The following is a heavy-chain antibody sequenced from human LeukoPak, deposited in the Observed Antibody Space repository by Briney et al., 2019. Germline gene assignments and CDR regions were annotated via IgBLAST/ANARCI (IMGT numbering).Heavy chain of an antibody. Sequence: PGGSLRLSCAASGFTVSTNYMSWVRQAPGRGLEWVSVIYSGGSTYYADSVKGRFTISRDNSKSTLYLQMNSLRAEDTAMYYCTRPHDYWGQGTLVTVSS. CDR3: TRPHDY. V-gene: IGHV3-53*01. CDR1: GFTVSTNY. J-gene: IGHJ4*02. CDR2: IYSGGST.